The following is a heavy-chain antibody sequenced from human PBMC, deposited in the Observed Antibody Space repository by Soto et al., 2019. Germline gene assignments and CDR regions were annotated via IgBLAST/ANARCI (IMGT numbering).Heavy chain of an antibody. Sequence: TXGTLSLTCTVSGGSISSSGYYWGGIRQPPGKGLEWIGSISYKGTPYYNPSLESRVTISVDMSKNQFSLKLSSVTAADTAVFYCARSTFWYYHETGGYSGFENWGQGTLVNVS. CDR3: ARSTFWYYHETGGYSGFEN. V-gene: IGHV4-39*01. CDR2: ISYKGTP. CDR1: GGSISSSGYY. J-gene: IGHJ4*02. D-gene: IGHD3-22*01.